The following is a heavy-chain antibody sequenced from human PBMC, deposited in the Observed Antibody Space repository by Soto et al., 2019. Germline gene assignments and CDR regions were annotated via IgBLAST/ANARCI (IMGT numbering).Heavy chain of an antibody. D-gene: IGHD4-17*01. CDR3: ARDKVGMTTVTYFDY. Sequence: QVQLVQSGAEVKKPGASVKVSCKASGYTFTSYGISWVRQAPGQGLEWMGWISAYNGNTNYAQKLQGRVTMTTDTATSTAYMELRSLRSDDTAVYYCARDKVGMTTVTYFDYWGQGTLVTVSS. J-gene: IGHJ4*02. V-gene: IGHV1-18*01. CDR1: GYTFTSYG. CDR2: ISAYNGNT.